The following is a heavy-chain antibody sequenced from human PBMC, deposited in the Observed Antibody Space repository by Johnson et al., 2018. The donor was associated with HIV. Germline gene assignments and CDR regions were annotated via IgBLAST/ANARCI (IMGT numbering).Heavy chain of an antibody. J-gene: IGHJ3*02. D-gene: IGHD1-26*01. Sequence: QMLLVEYGGGLVKPGGSLRLSCAASGFTFSDYYMSWIRQAPGKGLEWVSYISSSGSTIYYADSVKGRFTISIDNSNNTLHLQRNSLRPEDTAVYYCARDLARRGGAAFDIWGQGTMVTVSS. CDR1: GFTFSDYY. CDR3: ARDLARRGGAAFDI. V-gene: IGHV3-11*04. CDR2: ISSSGSTI.